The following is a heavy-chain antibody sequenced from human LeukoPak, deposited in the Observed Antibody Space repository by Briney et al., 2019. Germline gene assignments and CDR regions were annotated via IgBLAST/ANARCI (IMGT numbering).Heavy chain of an antibody. V-gene: IGHV3-23*01. Sequence: GGSLRLSCAASGFTFSTYTMSWVRQAPGKGLEWVSAISGSGGSTYHADSVKGRFTISRDNSKNTLYLQLNSLRAEDTAVYYCAKGNHPLSTTSCQGHFDYWGQGTLVTVSS. CDR1: GFTFSTYT. D-gene: IGHD2-2*01. CDR3: AKGNHPLSTTSCQGHFDY. CDR2: ISGSGGST. J-gene: IGHJ4*02.